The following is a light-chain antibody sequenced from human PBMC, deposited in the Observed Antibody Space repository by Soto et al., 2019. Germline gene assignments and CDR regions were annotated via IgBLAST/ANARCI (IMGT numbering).Light chain of an antibody. CDR2: GAS. Sequence: EIVLTQSPGTLSLSPGERATLSCRVSQTISSDYLAWYQQKPGQAPRLLIYGASRRATGIPDRFSGSGSGTDFTLTINRLQPEDFAVYYCQQYGSSPPWTFGQGTKVEIK. J-gene: IGKJ1*01. CDR3: QQYGSSPPWT. CDR1: QTISSDY. V-gene: IGKV3-20*01.